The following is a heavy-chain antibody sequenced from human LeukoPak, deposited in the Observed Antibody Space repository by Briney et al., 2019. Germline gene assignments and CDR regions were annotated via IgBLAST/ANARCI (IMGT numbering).Heavy chain of an antibody. Sequence: PGGSLRLSCAASGFTFSSYAMSWVRQAPGKGLEWVSYISSSSSTIYYADSVKGRFTISRDNAKNSLYLRMNSLRAEDTAVYYCARDEPNYYYMDVWGKGTTVTVSS. J-gene: IGHJ6*03. CDR3: ARDEPNYYYMDV. CDR1: GFTFSSYA. V-gene: IGHV3-48*04. CDR2: ISSSSSTI.